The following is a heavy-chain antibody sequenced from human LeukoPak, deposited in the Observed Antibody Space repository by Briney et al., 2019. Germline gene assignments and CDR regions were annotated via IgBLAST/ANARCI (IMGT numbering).Heavy chain of an antibody. Sequence: PGRSLRLSCAASGFTFSSYAMHWVRQAPGKGLEWVAVISYDGSNKYYADSVMGRFTISRDNSKNTLYLQMNSLRAEDTAVYYCATLEHPYYDILTGYLGGYFDYWGQGTLVTVSS. CDR1: GFTFSSYA. V-gene: IGHV3-30-3*01. J-gene: IGHJ4*02. CDR2: ISYDGSNK. CDR3: ATLEHPYYDILTGYLGGYFDY. D-gene: IGHD3-9*01.